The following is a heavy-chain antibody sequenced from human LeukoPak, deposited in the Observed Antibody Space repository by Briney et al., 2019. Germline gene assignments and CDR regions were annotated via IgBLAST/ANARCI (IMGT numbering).Heavy chain of an antibody. CDR1: GFTSSSYV. CDR3: AKAPAPYYYYYGMDV. J-gene: IGHJ6*02. Sequence: GGSLRLSCAASGFTSSSYVMNWVRQAPGKGLEWVSSNADSVKGRFTISRDNSDNTVYLQMNSLRAEDTAIYYCAKAPAPYYYYYGMDVWGQGTAVTVSS. V-gene: IGHV3-23*01.